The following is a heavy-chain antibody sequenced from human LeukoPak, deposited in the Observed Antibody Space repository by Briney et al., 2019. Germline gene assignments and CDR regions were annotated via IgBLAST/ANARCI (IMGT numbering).Heavy chain of an antibody. CDR2: INHSGST. D-gene: IGHD3-22*01. Sequence: SETLSLTCAVYGGSFSGYYWSWIRQPPGKGLEWIGEINHSGSTNYNPSLKSRVTISVDTSKNQFSLKLSSVTAADTAVYYCARGTYYYDSSGYYYRPPYYYYGMDVRGQGTTVTVSS. CDR3: ARGTYYYDSSGYYYRPPYYYYGMDV. V-gene: IGHV4-34*01. CDR1: GGSFSGYY. J-gene: IGHJ6*02.